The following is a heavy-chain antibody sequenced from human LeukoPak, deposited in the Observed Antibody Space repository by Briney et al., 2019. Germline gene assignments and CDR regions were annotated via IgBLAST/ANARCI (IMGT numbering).Heavy chain of an antibody. Sequence: GRSLRLSCAASGFTVSSNYMSWVRQAPGKGLEWISYISNSGSDTVYAASVKGRFTISRDNAKNSLYLQMDSLRAEDTAVYYCARVRGSYASDYWGQGTLVTVSS. CDR1: GFTVSSNY. J-gene: IGHJ4*02. D-gene: IGHD1-26*01. CDR3: ARVRGSYASDY. CDR2: ISNSGSDT. V-gene: IGHV3-11*01.